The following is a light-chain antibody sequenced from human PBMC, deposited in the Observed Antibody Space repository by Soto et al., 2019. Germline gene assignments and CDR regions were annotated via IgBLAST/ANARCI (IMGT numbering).Light chain of an antibody. Sequence: EMQMTQNPSSLSASVGDRVTLTCRAGQSMTTFLHWYQYKPAKAPKLLINCASNSESGVPSRFSGSGSGTDFTLTISSLQPADFATFYCQQSYNTPYTFGRGTKVDIK. CDR2: CAS. CDR3: QQSYNTPYT. CDR1: QSMTTF. V-gene: IGKV1-39*01. J-gene: IGKJ2*01.